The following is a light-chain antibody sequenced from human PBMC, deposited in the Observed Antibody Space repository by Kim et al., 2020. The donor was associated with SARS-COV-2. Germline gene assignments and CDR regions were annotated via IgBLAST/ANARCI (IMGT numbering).Light chain of an antibody. CDR1: QSVLYSSNDKNY. V-gene: IGKV4-1*01. Sequence: DIVMTQSPDSLAVSLGERATINCKSSQSVLYSSNDKNYLAWYQQKPGQPPKLVIYWASTRESGVPDRFSGSGSGTDFTLTISSLQAEDVAVYYCQQYYSPPLTFGGGTKVDIK. CDR2: WAS. CDR3: QQYYSPPLT. J-gene: IGKJ4*01.